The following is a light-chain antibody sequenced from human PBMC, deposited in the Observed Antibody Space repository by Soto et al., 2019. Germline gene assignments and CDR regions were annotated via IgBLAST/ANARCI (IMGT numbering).Light chain of an antibody. V-gene: IGKV3-11*01. Sequence: EIVLTQSPATLSLSPGERATLSCRASQSIGLAIAWYQHKPGQAPRLLIFDASQRATGIPARFRGSGSGTDFTLSISSLEPEDFAVYYCQQHINWPLTFGGGTKVDIK. CDR2: DAS. CDR3: QQHINWPLT. CDR1: QSIGLA. J-gene: IGKJ4*01.